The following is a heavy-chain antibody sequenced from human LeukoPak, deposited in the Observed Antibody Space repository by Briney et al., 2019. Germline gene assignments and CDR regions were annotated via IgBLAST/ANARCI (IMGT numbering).Heavy chain of an antibody. CDR3: ARGGLESGSHATDGFDI. CDR1: GGSISGYY. V-gene: IGHV4-59*01. CDR2: IYYSGSS. Sequence: SETLSLTCTVSGGSISGYYWSWIRQPPGEGLEWIGYIYYSGSSKFNTSLKSRVTISVDTSKNQFSLKLSSVTAADTAVYYCARGGLESGSHATDGFDIWGQGTMVTVSS. J-gene: IGHJ3*02. D-gene: IGHD3-3*01.